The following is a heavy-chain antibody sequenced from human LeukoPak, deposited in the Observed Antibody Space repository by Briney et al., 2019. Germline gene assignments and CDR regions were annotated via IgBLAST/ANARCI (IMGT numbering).Heavy chain of an antibody. CDR1: GYTLTELS. D-gene: IGHD1-26*01. J-gene: IGHJ4*02. CDR3: ATVAYSGSYFDY. V-gene: IGHV1-24*01. Sequence: ASVKVSCKVSGYTLTELSMHWVRQAPGKGLEWMGGFDPEDGETIYAQKFQGRVTMTEDTSTDTAYMELSSLRSEDTAVYCCATVAYSGSYFDYWGQGTLVTVSS. CDR2: FDPEDGET.